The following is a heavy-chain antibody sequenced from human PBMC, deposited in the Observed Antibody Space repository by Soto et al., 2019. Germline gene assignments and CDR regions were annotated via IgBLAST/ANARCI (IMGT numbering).Heavy chain of an antibody. J-gene: IGHJ4*02. CDR1: GYTFTNYA. CDR2: INAGNGNT. Sequence: QVQLVQSGAEVKKPGASLKLSCKASGYTFTNYAMFWVRQAPGQSLEWMGWINAGNGNTKYSQRFQGRVTITRDTSASTIYMELSSLQSEDTAVYYCAREDHRVGEQQLGFDYWGQGTLVTVSS. CDR3: AREDHRVGEQQLGFDY. V-gene: IGHV1-3*01. D-gene: IGHD3-10*01.